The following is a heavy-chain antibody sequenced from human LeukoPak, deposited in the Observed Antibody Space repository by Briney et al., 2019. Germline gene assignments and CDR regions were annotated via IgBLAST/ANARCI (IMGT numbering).Heavy chain of an antibody. V-gene: IGHV3-7*01. D-gene: IGHD5-12*01. CDR3: ARSVRREEPINY. J-gene: IGHJ4*02. CDR2: IKQDGSEK. Sequence: GGSLRLSCAASGFTFSSYWMSWVRQAPGKGLEWVANIKQDGSEKYYVDSVKGRFTISRDNAKNSVSLQMNSLRAEDTAVYYCARSVRREEPINYWGQGILVTVSS. CDR1: GFTFSSYW.